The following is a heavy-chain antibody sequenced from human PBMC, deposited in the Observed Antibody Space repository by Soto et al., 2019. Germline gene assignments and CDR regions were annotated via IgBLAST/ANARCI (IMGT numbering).Heavy chain of an antibody. D-gene: IGHD3-3*01. CDR1: GFTFSSYA. CDR2: ISSNGGST. Sequence: GGSLRLSCSASGFTFSSYAMHWVRQAPGKGLEYVSAISSNGGSTYYADSVKGRFTISRDNSKNTLYLQMSSLRAEDTAAYYCVKAERITIFGVAPETEFDYWGQGTLVTVSS. CDR3: VKAERITIFGVAPETEFDY. J-gene: IGHJ4*02. V-gene: IGHV3-64D*08.